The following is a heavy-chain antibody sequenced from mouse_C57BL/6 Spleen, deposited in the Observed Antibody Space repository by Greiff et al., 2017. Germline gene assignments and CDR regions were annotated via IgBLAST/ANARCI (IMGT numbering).Heavy chain of an antibody. D-gene: IGHD4-1*01. CDR3: ARHAELAFDY. V-gene: IGHV5-6*01. CDR2: ISSGGSYT. Sequence: EVMLVESGGDLVKPGGSLKLSCAASGFTFSSYGMSWVRQTPDKRLEWVATISSGGSYTYYPDSVKGRFTISRDNAKNTLYLQMSSLKSEDTAMYYCARHAELAFDYWGQGTTLTVSS. J-gene: IGHJ2*01. CDR1: GFTFSSYG.